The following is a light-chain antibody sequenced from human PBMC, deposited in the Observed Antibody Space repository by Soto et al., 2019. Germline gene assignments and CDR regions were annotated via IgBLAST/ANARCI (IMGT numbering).Light chain of an antibody. V-gene: IGKV3-15*01. CDR3: QQYKNWPT. CDR2: GAS. CDR1: QSVSIN. Sequence: EIVMTQSPATLSVSPGERATLSCRASQSVSINLAWYQQKPGQAPRLLIYGASTRATGIPARFSGSGSGTEFTLTVSSLQSEDFAVYYCQQYKNWPTFGGGTKVDIK. J-gene: IGKJ4*01.